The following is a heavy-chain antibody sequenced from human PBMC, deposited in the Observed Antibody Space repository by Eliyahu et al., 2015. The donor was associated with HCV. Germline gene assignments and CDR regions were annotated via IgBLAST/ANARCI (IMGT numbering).Heavy chain of an antibody. CDR1: GFTFSNFA. J-gene: IGHJ4*02. V-gene: IGHV3-23*01. Sequence: AQLLESGGGLVQPGGXLRLSCTASGFTFSNFAMSWXRQAPGKGLGWVSAISDSGGDTYYADSVKGRFTISRDNSKNTLSLQMDSLRAEDTAVYYCAKRIEYSSPSAYFDYWGQGIMVTVSS. CDR3: AKRIEYSSPSAYFDY. D-gene: IGHD6-6*01. CDR2: ISDSGGDT.